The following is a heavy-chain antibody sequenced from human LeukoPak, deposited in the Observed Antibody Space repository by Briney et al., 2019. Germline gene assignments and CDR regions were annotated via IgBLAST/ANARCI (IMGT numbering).Heavy chain of an antibody. D-gene: IGHD1-1*01. J-gene: IGHJ4*02. CDR3: ARHQGGTTYDY. V-gene: IGHV4-59*08. Sequence: SETLSLTCTVSGGSMSSYYWSWIRQPPGKGLEWIGYIYDSGSTNSNPSLRSRVSISVDTSKNQFSLKLSSVTAADTAVYYCARHQGGTTYDYWGQGTLVTVSS. CDR2: IYDSGST. CDR1: GGSMSSYY.